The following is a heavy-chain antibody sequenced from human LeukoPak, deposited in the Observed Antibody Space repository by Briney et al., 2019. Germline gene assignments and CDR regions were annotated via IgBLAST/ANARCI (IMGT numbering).Heavy chain of an antibody. Sequence: KPSETLSLTCTVSGGSISSYYWSWIRQPSGKGLEWIGYIYYSGSTNYNPSLKSRVTISVDTSKNQFSLKLSSVTAADTAVYYCTRAHVQWLVPRWFDPWGQGTLVTVSS. J-gene: IGHJ5*02. CDR2: IYYSGST. CDR1: GGSISSYY. D-gene: IGHD6-19*01. V-gene: IGHV4-59*01. CDR3: TRAHVQWLVPRWFDP.